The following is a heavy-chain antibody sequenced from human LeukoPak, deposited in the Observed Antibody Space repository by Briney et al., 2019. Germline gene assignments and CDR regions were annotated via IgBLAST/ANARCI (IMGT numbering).Heavy chain of an antibody. CDR1: GFAFSSYA. V-gene: IGHV3-23*01. D-gene: IGHD1-14*01. CDR2: ISGSGVST. J-gene: IGHJ4*02. CDR3: AKPARTDYADY. Sequence: GGSLRLSCAASGFAFSSYAMNWVRQAPGKGLEWVSAISGSGVSTYYADSVKGRFTISRDNSKNTLFLQMNSLRAEDTAVYYCAKPARTDYADYWGQGTLVTVSS.